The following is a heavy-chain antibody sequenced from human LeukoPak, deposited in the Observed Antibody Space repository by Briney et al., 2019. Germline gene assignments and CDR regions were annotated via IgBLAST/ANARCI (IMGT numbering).Heavy chain of an antibody. Sequence: GGSLTLSCAASGASFSSHWMAWVRQAPGGGRECVESIKQDGSDKYYMDSVKGQYTISRDTAKNPLNLQIHRLKGVDAAVYYCKKAPGISGFYDYGGQGTLVTVSS. V-gene: IGHV3-7*01. D-gene: IGHD3-22*01. CDR1: GASFSSHW. CDR3: KKAPGISGFYDY. J-gene: IGHJ4*02. CDR2: IKQDGSDK.